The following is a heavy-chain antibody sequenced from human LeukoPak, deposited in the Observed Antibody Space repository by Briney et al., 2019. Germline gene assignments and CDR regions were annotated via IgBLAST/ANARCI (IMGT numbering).Heavy chain of an antibody. Sequence: PGGSLRRSGAASGFTFSDYYMSWLRQAPGKGLEWVSHISSSGSTIYYADSVKGRFTIARDNAKNSLYLQMNSLRAEDTAVYYCAREVKDSSSWYYYYMDVWGKGTTVTVSS. D-gene: IGHD6-13*01. CDR1: GFTFSDYY. CDR3: AREVKDSSSWYYYYMDV. CDR2: ISSSGSTI. V-gene: IGHV3-11*01. J-gene: IGHJ6*03.